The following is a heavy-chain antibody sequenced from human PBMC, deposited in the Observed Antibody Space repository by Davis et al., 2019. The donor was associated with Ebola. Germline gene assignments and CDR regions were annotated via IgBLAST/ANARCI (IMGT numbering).Heavy chain of an antibody. Sequence: GESLKISCAASGFTFSSYWMHWVRQAPGKGLVWVSRINSDGSSTSYADSVKGRFTISRDNAKNSLFLQMNNLRDEDTAVYYCVRGRDIVVVTATPCFGFWGQGTMVTVSS. J-gene: IGHJ3*01. CDR3: VRGRDIVVVTATPCFGF. V-gene: IGHV3-74*01. CDR2: INSDGSST. CDR1: GFTFSSYW. D-gene: IGHD2-21*02.